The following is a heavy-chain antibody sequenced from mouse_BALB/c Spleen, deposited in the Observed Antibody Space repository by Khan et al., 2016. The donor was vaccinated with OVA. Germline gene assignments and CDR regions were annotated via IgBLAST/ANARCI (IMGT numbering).Heavy chain of an antibody. Sequence: EVELVESGGDLVRPGGSLKLSCAASGFTFSAYGMSWVRQSPDKRLEWVATINSDGYYTYYPHSLKGRFIISRDNAKNTLYLQMRSLKSEDTAMYYCASNLSGSFAYWGQGTLVTVSA. CDR3: ASNLSGSFAY. CDR2: INSDGYYT. D-gene: IGHD1-3*01. CDR1: GFTFSAYG. J-gene: IGHJ3*01. V-gene: IGHV5-6*01.